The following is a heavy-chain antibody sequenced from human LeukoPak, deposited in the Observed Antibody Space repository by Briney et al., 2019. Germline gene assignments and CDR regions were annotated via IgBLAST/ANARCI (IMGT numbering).Heavy chain of an antibody. D-gene: IGHD6-19*01. Sequence: ASVKVSCKASGYTFTGYYMHWVRQAPGQGLEWMGRINPNSGGTNYAQKFQGRVTMTRDTSISTAYMELSRQRSDDTAVYYCARLLLGIAVAGNDYWGQGTLVTVSS. CDR3: ARLLLGIAVAGNDY. V-gene: IGHV1-2*06. CDR1: GYTFTGYY. J-gene: IGHJ4*02. CDR2: INPNSGGT.